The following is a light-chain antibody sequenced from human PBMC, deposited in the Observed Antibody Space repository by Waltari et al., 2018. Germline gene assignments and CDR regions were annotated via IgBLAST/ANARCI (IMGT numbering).Light chain of an antibody. CDR3: QQRSNWHPFT. Sequence: EIVLTQSPATLSLSPGERATLSCRASQSVSRYLTWYQQKPGQAPRLLIYDASNRATGIPARFSGSGPGTDFTLTISSLEPEDFAVYYCQQRSNWHPFTFGPGTKVDIK. CDR2: DAS. CDR1: QSVSRY. J-gene: IGKJ3*01. V-gene: IGKV3D-11*02.